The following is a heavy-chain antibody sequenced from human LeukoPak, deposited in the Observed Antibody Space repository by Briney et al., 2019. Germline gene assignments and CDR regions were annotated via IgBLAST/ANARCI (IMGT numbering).Heavy chain of an antibody. CDR1: GYTFTGYY. Sequence: TSVKVSCKASGYTFTGYYMHWVRQAPGQGLEWMGWINPNSGGTNYAQKFQGRVTMTRDTSISTAYMELSRLRSDDTAVYYCAREVYDSSGYYYYYYCMDVWGKGTTVTISS. CDR2: INPNSGGT. J-gene: IGHJ6*03. V-gene: IGHV1-2*02. D-gene: IGHD3-22*01. CDR3: AREVYDSSGYYYYYYCMDV.